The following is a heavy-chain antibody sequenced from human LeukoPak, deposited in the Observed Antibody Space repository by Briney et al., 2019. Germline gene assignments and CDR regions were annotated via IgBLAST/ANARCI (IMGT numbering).Heavy chain of an antibody. CDR2: ISSSGSTI. CDR3: ARDGGYCSGGSCYSGEYYYYGMDV. V-gene: IGHV3-48*03. J-gene: IGHJ6*02. D-gene: IGHD2-15*01. Sequence: PGGSLRLSCAASGFTFSSYEMNWVRQAPGKGLEWVSYISSSGSTIYYADSVKGRLTISRDNAKNSLYLQMNILRAEDTAVYYCARDGGYCSGGSCYSGEYYYYGMDVWGQGTTVTVSS. CDR1: GFTFSSYE.